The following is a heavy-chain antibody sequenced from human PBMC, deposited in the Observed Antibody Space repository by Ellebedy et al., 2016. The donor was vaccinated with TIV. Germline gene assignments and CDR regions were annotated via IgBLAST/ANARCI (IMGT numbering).Heavy chain of an antibody. CDR1: GYSVSSTYS. V-gene: IGHV4-38-2*02. CDR3: AGTRYNWFDP. Sequence: SETLSLTCTVSGYSVSSTYSWGWIRQPPGKGLEWIGSIYHSGSTYYNPSLATPVTISVDTPKNPFSLKVTSVTAADTAVYYSAGTRYNWFDPWGQGTLVTVSS. CDR2: IYHSGST. J-gene: IGHJ5*02.